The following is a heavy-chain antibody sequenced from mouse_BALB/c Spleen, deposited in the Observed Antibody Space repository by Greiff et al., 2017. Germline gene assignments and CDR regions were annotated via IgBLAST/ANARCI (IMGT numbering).Heavy chain of an antibody. Sequence: EVMLVESGGGLVQPGGSLKLSCAASGFTFSSYGMSWVRQTPDKRLELVATINSNGGSTYYPDSVKGRFTISRDNAKNTLYLQMSSLKSEDTAMYYCARERSTMITSWFAYWGQGTLVTVSA. CDR1: GFTFSSYG. V-gene: IGHV5-6-3*01. D-gene: IGHD2-4*01. CDR3: ARERSTMITSWFAY. J-gene: IGHJ3*01. CDR2: INSNGGST.